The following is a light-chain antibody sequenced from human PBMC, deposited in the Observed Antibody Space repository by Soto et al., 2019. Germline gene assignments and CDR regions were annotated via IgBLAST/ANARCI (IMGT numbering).Light chain of an antibody. CDR3: QQYNNWPPFT. J-gene: IGKJ3*01. Sequence: EIVMTQSPATLSVSPGERATLSCRASQSVSSNLAWYQQKPGQAPSLLIYGASTRATGTPARFSGSGSGTEFTLTISSLQSEDFAVYYCQQYNNWPPFTFGPGTKVDI. CDR2: GAS. CDR1: QSVSSN. V-gene: IGKV3-15*01.